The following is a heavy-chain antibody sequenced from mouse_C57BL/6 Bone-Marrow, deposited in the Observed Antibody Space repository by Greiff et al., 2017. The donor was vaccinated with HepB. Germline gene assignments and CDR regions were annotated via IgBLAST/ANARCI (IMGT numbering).Heavy chain of an antibody. CDR3: ARHVDYDGFAY. Sequence: EVKVVESGGGLVKPGGSLKLSCAASGFTFSSYTMSWVRQTPEKRLEWVATISGGGGNTYYPDSVKGRFTISRDNAKNTLYLQMSSLRSEDTALYYCARHVDYDGFAYWGQGTLVTVSA. CDR1: GFTFSSYT. J-gene: IGHJ3*01. D-gene: IGHD2-4*01. CDR2: ISGGGGNT. V-gene: IGHV5-9*01.